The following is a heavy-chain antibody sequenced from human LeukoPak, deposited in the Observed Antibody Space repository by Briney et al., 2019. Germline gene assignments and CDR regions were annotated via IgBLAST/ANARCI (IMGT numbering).Heavy chain of an antibody. J-gene: IGHJ6*03. V-gene: IGHV3-49*03. CDR1: GFISGDYA. CDR3: ARDQLGGDPDDYYYYYMDV. Sequence: GGSLRLSCTTSGFISGDYAMSWFRQAPGKGLEWVGFIRSKTYGGAIEYAASVKGRFTTSRDDSKSIAYLQMNSLKTEDTAVYYCARDQLGGDPDDYYYYYMDVWGKGTTVIVSS. D-gene: IGHD4-17*01. CDR2: IRSKTYGGAI.